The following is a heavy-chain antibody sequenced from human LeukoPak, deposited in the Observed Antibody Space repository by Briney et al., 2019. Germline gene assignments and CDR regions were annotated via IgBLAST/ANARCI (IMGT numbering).Heavy chain of an antibody. Sequence: TGGSLRLSCAASGFTFSSYGMHWVRQAPGKGLEWVAVISYDGSNKYYADSVKGRFTISRDNAKNSLYLQMNSLRAEDTAVYYCAREDYYGSGHFDYWGQGTLVTVSS. CDR3: AREDYYGSGHFDY. CDR2: ISYDGSNK. CDR1: GFTFSSYG. D-gene: IGHD3-10*01. V-gene: IGHV3-30*03. J-gene: IGHJ4*02.